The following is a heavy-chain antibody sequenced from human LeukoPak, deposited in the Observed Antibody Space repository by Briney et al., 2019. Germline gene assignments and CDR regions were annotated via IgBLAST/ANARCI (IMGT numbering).Heavy chain of an antibody. J-gene: IGHJ4*02. CDR2: ISGDGTGT. CDR3: ASGEWELLSDY. CDR1: GFTFKSFA. D-gene: IGHD1-26*01. V-gene: IGHV3-23*01. Sequence: GGSLRLSCAASGFTFKSFAMNWVRQAPGKGLEWISGISGDGTGTHYADSVKGRFTISRDNSKNTLYLQMNSLRAEDTAVYYCASGEWELLSDYWGQGTLVTVSS.